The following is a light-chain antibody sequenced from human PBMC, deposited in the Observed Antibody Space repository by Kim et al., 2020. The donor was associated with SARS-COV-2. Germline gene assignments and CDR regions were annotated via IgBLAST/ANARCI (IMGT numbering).Light chain of an antibody. CDR3: QQYGDWPYV. CDR1: QNIGIN. J-gene: IGKJ2*01. V-gene: IGKV3-15*01. CDR2: GAS. Sequence: ETMMTQSPAALYVSPGERATLSCRASQNIGINVAWYQQKPGQAPRLLVYGASSRATGISGRFSGSGSGTDFTLTISSLQSEDLAVYYCQQYGDWPYVFGQGTKLEI.